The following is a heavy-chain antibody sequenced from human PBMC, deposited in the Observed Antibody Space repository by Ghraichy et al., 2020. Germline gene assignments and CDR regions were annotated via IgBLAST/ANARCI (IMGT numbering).Heavy chain of an antibody. CDR3: ATAIAAAGENY. V-gene: IGHV3-48*02. D-gene: IGHD6-13*01. J-gene: IGHJ4*02. CDR2: ISITSTTI. Sequence: GGSLRLSCVASRFTFRSFSMNWVRQAPGKGPEWVSHISITSTTIYYADSVKGRFTISRDNDNNTLYLQMDSLRDEDTAVYYCATAIAAAGENYWGQGTLVTVSS. CDR1: RFTFRSFS.